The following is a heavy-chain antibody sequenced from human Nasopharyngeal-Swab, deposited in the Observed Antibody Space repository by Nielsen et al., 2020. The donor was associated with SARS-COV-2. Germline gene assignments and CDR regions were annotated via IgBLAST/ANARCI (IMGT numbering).Heavy chain of an antibody. CDR1: GLTVSSNY. V-gene: IGHV3-53*05. CDR2: IYSGGST. CDR3: AREKAVAGIGGYHYYGMDV. D-gene: IGHD6-19*01. J-gene: IGHJ6*02. Sequence: GESLKISCAASGLTVSSNYMSWVRQAPGKGLEWVSVIYSGGSTYYIDSVKGRFTVSRDNSRNTLYLQMNSLRPEDTAVYYCAREKAVAGIGGYHYYGMDVWGQGTTVTVSS.